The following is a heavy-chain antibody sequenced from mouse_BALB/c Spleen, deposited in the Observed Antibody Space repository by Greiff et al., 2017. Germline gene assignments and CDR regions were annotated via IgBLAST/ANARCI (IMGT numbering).Heavy chain of an antibody. Sequence: VQLKESGTVLARPGASVKMSCKASGYTFTSYWMHWVKQRPGQGLEWIGAIYPGNSDTSYNQKFKGKAKLTAVTSTSTAYMELSSLTNEDSAVYYCTRGPNYYGTYYFDYWGQGTTLTVSS. CDR2: IYPGNSDT. D-gene: IGHD1-1*01. CDR3: TRGPNYYGTYYFDY. J-gene: IGHJ2*01. V-gene: IGHV1-5*01. CDR1: GYTFTSYW.